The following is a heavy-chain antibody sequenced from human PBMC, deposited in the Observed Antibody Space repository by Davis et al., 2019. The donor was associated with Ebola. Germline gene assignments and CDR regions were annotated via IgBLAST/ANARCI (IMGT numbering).Heavy chain of an antibody. Sequence: MPSETLSLTCAVYGGTFSSYYWSWIRQPPGKGLEWIRYIYYSGSTNYNPSLKSRVTISVDTSKNQFSLKLSSVTAADTAVYYCSDWNRWGQGTLVTVSS. CDR2: IYYSGST. CDR3: SDWNR. V-gene: IGHV4-59*12. J-gene: IGHJ4*02. D-gene: IGHD1-1*01. CDR1: GGTFSSYY.